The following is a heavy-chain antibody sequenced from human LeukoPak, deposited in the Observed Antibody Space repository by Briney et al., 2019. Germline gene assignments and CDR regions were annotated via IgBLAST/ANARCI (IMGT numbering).Heavy chain of an antibody. CDR3: ARDIGGDTDGRASYWFAP. CDR1: GGSIRSHS. Sequence: AETLSLTCTVSGGSIRSHSWHWIRQSPGKGLEWIGSINYFGTTTYKPSLKSRVTLSVDTSKNQFSLKLTSVTAADTAVCYCARDIGGDTDGRASYWFAPWGQGTLVTVSS. CDR2: INYFGTT. D-gene: IGHD1-1*01. J-gene: IGHJ5*02. V-gene: IGHV4-59*11.